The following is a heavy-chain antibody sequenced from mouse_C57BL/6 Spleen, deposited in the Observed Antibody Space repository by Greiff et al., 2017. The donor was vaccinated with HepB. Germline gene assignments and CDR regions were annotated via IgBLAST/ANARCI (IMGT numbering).Heavy chain of an antibody. CDR3: VRHAYDGYWAY. Sequence: EVKLVESGGGLVQPKGSLKLSCAASGFSFNTYAMNWVRQAPGKGLEWVARIRSKSNNYATYYADSVKDRFTISRDDSESMLYLQMNNLKTEDTAMYYCVRHAYDGYWAYWGQGTLVTVSA. J-gene: IGHJ3*01. V-gene: IGHV10-1*01. D-gene: IGHD2-3*01. CDR2: IRSKSNNYAT. CDR1: GFSFNTYA.